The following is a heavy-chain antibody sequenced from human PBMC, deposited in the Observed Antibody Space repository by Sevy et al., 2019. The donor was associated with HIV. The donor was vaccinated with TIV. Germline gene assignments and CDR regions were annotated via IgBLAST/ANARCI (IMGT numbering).Heavy chain of an antibody. CDR2: ISQTYDGSNK. J-gene: IGHJ4*02. CDR1: GFTFGSYT. V-gene: IGHV3-30-3*01. Sequence: GGSLRLSCAASGFTFGSYTLHWVRQAPGKGLEWVALISQTYDGSNKYYTDSVKGRFTISRDNSKNTLYLQLNSLRAADTAVYYCARDNSGYFFFDYWGQGTLVTVSS. D-gene: IGHD3-22*01. CDR3: ARDNSGYFFFDY.